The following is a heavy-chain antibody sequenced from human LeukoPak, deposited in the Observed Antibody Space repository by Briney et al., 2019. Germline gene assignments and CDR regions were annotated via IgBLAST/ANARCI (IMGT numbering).Heavy chain of an antibody. CDR3: ARALPRTVTTYGGGWFDP. V-gene: IGHV1-46*01. CDR2: ITPSGT. CDR1: GYTFTSTY. D-gene: IGHD4-11*01. Sequence: ASVKLSCKASGYTFTSTYMHWVRQAPGQGLEWMGIITPSGTSYAQKFQGRVTMTRDMSTSTVYMELSSLRSEDTAVYYCARALPRTVTTYGGGWFDPWGQGTLVTVSS. J-gene: IGHJ5*02.